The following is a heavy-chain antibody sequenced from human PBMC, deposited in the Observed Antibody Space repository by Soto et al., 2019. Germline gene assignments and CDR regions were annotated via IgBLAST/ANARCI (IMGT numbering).Heavy chain of an antibody. D-gene: IGHD3-10*01. CDR3: ARDRYFYGSGSYGYFDY. Sequence: EVQLVESGGGLVQPGGSLRLSCAASGFTVSSSHMSWVRQAPGKGLEWVSVIYSGDSAYYADSVKGRFTISRDRSKNTLFLQMTSLRAEATAVYYCARDRYFYGSGSYGYFDYWGQGTLVTVSS. J-gene: IGHJ4*02. CDR1: GFTVSSSH. V-gene: IGHV3-66*01. CDR2: IYSGDSA.